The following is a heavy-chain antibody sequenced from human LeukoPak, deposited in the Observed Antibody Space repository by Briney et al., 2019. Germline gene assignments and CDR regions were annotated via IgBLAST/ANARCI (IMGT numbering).Heavy chain of an antibody. J-gene: IGHJ4*02. V-gene: IGHV4-34*01. Sequence: KTSETLSLTCTVSGGSISSYYWSWIRQPPGKGLEWIGEINHSGSTNYNPSLKSRVTISVDTSKNQFSLKLSSVTAADTAVYYCARGDYAGRLFDYWGQGTLVTVSS. D-gene: IGHD4-17*01. CDR1: GGSISSYY. CDR2: INHSGST. CDR3: ARGDYAGRLFDY.